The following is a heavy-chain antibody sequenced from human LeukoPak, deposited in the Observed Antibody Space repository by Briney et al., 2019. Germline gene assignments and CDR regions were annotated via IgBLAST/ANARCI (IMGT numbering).Heavy chain of an antibody. V-gene: IGHV3-23*01. CDR1: GFTFSTHA. Sequence: GGSLRLSCAASGFTFSTHAANWVRQAPGKGLECVSAISSSGGTTYYADSVKGRFSISRDNSKNTLYLRMNSLRAEDTAIYYCAKDRNAWPTNFDSWGQGTLVTVSA. D-gene: IGHD5-24*01. CDR2: ISSSGGTT. CDR3: AKDRNAWPTNFDS. J-gene: IGHJ4*02.